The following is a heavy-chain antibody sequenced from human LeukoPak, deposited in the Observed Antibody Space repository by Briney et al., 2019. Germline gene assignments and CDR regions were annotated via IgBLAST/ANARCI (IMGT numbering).Heavy chain of an antibody. D-gene: IGHD4/OR15-4a*01. Sequence: ASVKVSCKASGYTFTGYYMHWVRQAPGQGLEWMGWINPNGGGTNYAQKFQGRVTMTRDTSISTAYMGLSSLRSDDTALYYCARDRGLTNSFDYWGQGTLVTVSS. CDR1: GYTFTGYY. CDR2: INPNGGGT. V-gene: IGHV1-2*02. J-gene: IGHJ4*02. CDR3: ARDRGLTNSFDY.